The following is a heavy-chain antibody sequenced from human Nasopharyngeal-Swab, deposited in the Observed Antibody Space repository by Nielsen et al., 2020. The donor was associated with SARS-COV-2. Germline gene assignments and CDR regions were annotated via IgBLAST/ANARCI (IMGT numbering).Heavy chain of an antibody. CDR3: ARGARITIFGVVSQLDV. J-gene: IGHJ6*02. Sequence: WIRQPPGKGLEWIGYIYYSGSTYYNPSLKSRVIISVDTSKNQFSLKLSSVTAADTAVYYCARGARITIFGVVSQLDVWGQGTTVTVSS. D-gene: IGHD3-3*01. CDR2: IYYSGST. V-gene: IGHV4-31*02.